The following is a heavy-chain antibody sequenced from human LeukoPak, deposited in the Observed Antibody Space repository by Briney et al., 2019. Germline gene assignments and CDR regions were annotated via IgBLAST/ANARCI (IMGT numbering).Heavy chain of an antibody. D-gene: IGHD6-13*01. CDR2: IKQDGSEK. J-gene: IGHJ4*02. V-gene: IGHV3-7*03. CDR1: GFTFSNLW. CDR3: ATSTAAAGTD. Sequence: GGSLRLSCAASGFTFSNLWMSWVRQAPGKGLKWVANIKQDGSEKYYVDSEKGRFTISRDNAQNSLYLQMNSLRAEDTAIYYCATSTAAAGTDWGQGTLVTVSS.